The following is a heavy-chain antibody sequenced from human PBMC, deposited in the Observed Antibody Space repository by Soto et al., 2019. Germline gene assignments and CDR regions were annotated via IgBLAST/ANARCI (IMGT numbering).Heavy chain of an antibody. J-gene: IGHJ6*02. CDR1: GFTFSSYS. V-gene: IGHV3-21*06. D-gene: IGHD3-10*01. CDR3: ARSSGGSGKLWNYYGMDV. Sequence: PGGSLRLSCAASGFTFSSYSMNWVRQAPGKGLERVSSISSGSSYIYYEDSVKGRFTISRDNAKNSLYLQMNSLRAEDTAVYYCARSSGGSGKLWNYYGMDVWGQGTTVTVSS. CDR2: ISSGSSYI.